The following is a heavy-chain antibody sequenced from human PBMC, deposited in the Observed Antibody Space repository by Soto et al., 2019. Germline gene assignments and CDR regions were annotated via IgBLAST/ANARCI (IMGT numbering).Heavy chain of an antibody. Sequence: QITLKESGPALVKPTQTLTLTCTFSGFSLTTNGVGVAWIRQPPGKALEWLGLINWDDDRHYNPLLTSRLTITKDTSKRQVVLTMTNMAPVDTATYYCAHKEFRTSSPFDSGGPGILVTVS. V-gene: IGHV2-5*02. J-gene: IGHJ4*02. CDR2: INWDDDR. CDR3: AHKEFRTSSPFDS. CDR1: GFSLTTNGVG.